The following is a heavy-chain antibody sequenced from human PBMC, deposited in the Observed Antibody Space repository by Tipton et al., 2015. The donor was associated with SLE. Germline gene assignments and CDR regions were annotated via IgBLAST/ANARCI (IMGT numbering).Heavy chain of an antibody. Sequence: QVTISADKSISTAYLQWSSLKASDTAMYYCARVDLPVTVPFDYWGQGTLVTVSS. V-gene: IGHV5-51*01. D-gene: IGHD2-21*02. J-gene: IGHJ4*02. CDR3: ARVDLPVTVPFDY.